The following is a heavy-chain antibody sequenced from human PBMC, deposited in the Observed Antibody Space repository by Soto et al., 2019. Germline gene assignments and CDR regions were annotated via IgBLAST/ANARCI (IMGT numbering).Heavy chain of an antibody. CDR3: ARDADILSGSDAFDI. Sequence: QVQLVESGGGLVKPGGSLRLSCAASGFTFSDYYMSWIRQAPGKGLEWVSYISSSSSYTNYADSVKGRVTISRDNAKNSLYLKMKSLRAEETAVYYGARDADILSGSDAFDIWGQGTMVTVSS. D-gene: IGHD3-9*01. CDR2: ISSSSSYT. V-gene: IGHV3-11*05. CDR1: GFTFSDYY. J-gene: IGHJ3*02.